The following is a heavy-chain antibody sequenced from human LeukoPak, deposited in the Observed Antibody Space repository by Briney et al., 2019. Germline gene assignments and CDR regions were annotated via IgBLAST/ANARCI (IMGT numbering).Heavy chain of an antibody. J-gene: IGHJ1*01. CDR3: ARHHSGYSSGWYALWYFQH. V-gene: IGHV4-39*01. CDR1: GGSISSSSYY. CDR2: IYYSGST. D-gene: IGHD6-19*01. Sequence: SETLSLTCTVSGGSISSSSYYWGWIRQPPGKGLEWIGSIYYSGSTYYNPSLKSRVTISVDTSKNQFSLKLSSVTAVDTAVYYCARHHSGYSSGWYALWYFQHWGQGTLVTVSS.